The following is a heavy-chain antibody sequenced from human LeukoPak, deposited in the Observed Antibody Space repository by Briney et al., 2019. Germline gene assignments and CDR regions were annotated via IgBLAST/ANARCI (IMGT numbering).Heavy chain of an antibody. Sequence: ASVKVSCKASGYTFTSYYMHWVRQAPGQGLEWMGWINPNSGGTNYAQKFQGRVTMTRGTSISTAYMELSRLRSDDTAVYYCARQPSYDFWSGYSTYYFDYWGQGTLVTVSS. CDR2: INPNSGGT. CDR3: ARQPSYDFWSGYSTYYFDY. V-gene: IGHV1-2*02. CDR1: GYTFTSYY. D-gene: IGHD3-3*01. J-gene: IGHJ4*02.